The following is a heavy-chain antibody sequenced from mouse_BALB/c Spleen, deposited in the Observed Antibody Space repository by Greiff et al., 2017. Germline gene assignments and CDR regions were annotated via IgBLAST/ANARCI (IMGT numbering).Heavy chain of an antibody. D-gene: IGHD1-1*01. Sequence: VQLQQSGPGLVAPSQSLSITCTVSGFSLTSYGVHWVRQPPGKGLEWLGVIWAGGSTNYNSALMSRLSISKDNSKSQVFLKMNSLQTDDTAMYYCASTRVVAHYYAMDYWGQGTSVTVSS. CDR3: ASTRVVAHYYAMDY. J-gene: IGHJ4*01. CDR2: IWAGGST. CDR1: GFSLTSYG. V-gene: IGHV2-9*02.